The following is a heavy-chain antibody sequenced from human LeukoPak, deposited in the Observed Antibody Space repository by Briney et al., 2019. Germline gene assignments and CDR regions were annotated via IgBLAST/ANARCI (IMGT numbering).Heavy chain of an antibody. CDR3: ARENLGRGVIKDNWFDP. CDR1: GFTFSSYS. J-gene: IGHJ5*02. Sequence: GGSLRLSCAASGFTFSSYSMNWVRQAPGKGLEWVSSISSSSSYIYYADSVKGRFSISRDNAKNSLYLQMNSLRAEDTAVYYCARENLGRGVIKDNWFDPWGQGTLVTVSS. D-gene: IGHD3-10*01. V-gene: IGHV3-21*01. CDR2: ISSSSSYI.